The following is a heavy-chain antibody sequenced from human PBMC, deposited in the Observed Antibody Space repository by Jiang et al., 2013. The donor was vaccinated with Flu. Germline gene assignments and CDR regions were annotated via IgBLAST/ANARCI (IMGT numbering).Heavy chain of an antibody. J-gene: IGHJ4*02. V-gene: IGHV4-4*09. Sequence: PGLVKPSETLSLTCSVSGGSISNNWWSWVRQPPGKGLEWIGYIYSSGSGSAVYSPSLKSRVTMSLDPSENQFSLKLTSVTAADTALYYCARLHCSSGSCYEGDWGQGTLVTV. CDR3: ARLHCSSGSCYEGD. CDR2: IYSSGSGSA. D-gene: IGHD2-15*01. CDR1: GGSISNNW.